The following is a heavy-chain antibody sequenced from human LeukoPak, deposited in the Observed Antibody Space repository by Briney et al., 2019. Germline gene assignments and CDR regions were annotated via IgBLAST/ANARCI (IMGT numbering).Heavy chain of an antibody. CDR2: ISYDGSNK. D-gene: IGHD6-19*01. J-gene: IGHJ4*02. CDR3: ARERQWLVPGSDY. CDR1: GFTFSSYA. V-gene: IGHV3-30-3*01. Sequence: GSLRLSCAASGFTFSSYAMHWVRQAPGKGLEWVAVISYDGSNKYYADSVKGRFTISRGNSKNTLYLQMNSLRAEDTAVYYCARERQWLVPGSDYWGQGTLVTVSS.